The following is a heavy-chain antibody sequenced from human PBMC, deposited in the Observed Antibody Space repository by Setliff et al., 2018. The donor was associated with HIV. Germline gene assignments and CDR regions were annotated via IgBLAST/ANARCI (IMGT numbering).Heavy chain of an antibody. CDR2: IYHSGSR. D-gene: IGHD2-21*01. Sequence: KTSETLSLTCTVSGGSISSGNYYWNWIRQHPGKGLEWIGYIYHSGSRYYNPSLRSRVTISVDTSKNQFSLKLTSVTVADTAVYYCARGDIVVVGLDYWGQGTLVTVSS. V-gene: IGHV4-31*03. CDR1: GGSISSGNYY. CDR3: ARGDIVVVGLDY. J-gene: IGHJ4*02.